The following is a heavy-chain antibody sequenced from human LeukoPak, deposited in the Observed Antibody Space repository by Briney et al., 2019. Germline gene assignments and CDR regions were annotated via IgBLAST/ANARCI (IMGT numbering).Heavy chain of an antibody. J-gene: IGHJ1*01. V-gene: IGHV3-53*01. D-gene: IGHD3-22*01. Sequence: TGGSLRLSCAASGFTVSSNYMSWVRQAPGKGLEWVSVIYSGGSTYYADSVKGRFTISRDNSKNTLYLQMNSLRAEDTAVYYRARDYYDSSGYYYFQHWGQGTLVTVSS. CDR3: ARDYYDSSGYYYFQH. CDR1: GFTVSSNY. CDR2: IYSGGST.